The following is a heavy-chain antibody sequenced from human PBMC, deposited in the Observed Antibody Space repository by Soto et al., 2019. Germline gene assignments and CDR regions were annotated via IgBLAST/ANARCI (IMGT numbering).Heavy chain of an antibody. CDR2: TYYRSKWYN. J-gene: IGHJ4*02. Sequence: PSQTLSLTCAISGDRVSSSSVTWNWIRPSPSRGLEWLGRTYYRSKWYNDYAESVKSRITINPDTSKNQFSLHLNSVTAADTAVYFCSRGDDPYKMGNSWGQGTLVTVS. V-gene: IGHV6-1*01. CDR3: SRGDDPYKMGNS. D-gene: IGHD1-1*01. CDR1: GDRVSSSSVT.